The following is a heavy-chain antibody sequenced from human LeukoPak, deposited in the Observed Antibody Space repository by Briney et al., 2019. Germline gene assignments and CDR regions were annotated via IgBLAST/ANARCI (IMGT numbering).Heavy chain of an antibody. CDR3: AREGDYGDYGFDY. CDR1: GFAFSDYY. CDR2: ISSSGSTI. V-gene: IGHV3-11*04. J-gene: IGHJ4*02. Sequence: GGSLRLSCAASGFAFSDYYMSWIRQAPGQGLEWVSYISSSGSTIYYADSVKGRFTISRDNAKNSLYLQMNSLRAEDTAVYYCAREGDYGDYGFDYWGQGTLVTVSS. D-gene: IGHD4-17*01.